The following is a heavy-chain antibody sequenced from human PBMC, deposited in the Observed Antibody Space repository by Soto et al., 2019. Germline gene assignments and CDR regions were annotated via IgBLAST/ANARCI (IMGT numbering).Heavy chain of an antibody. D-gene: IGHD3-3*01. V-gene: IGHV3-23*01. Sequence: LRLSCAASGFSFGSYALSRVRQAPGKGLEWVSTISGSDGKTFYADSVKGRFSISRDTSQSTLYLQMNSLRADDTAMYYCARWSYLDYWGQGTRVTVSS. CDR1: GFSFGSYA. CDR3: ARWSYLDY. J-gene: IGHJ4*02. CDR2: ISGSDGKT.